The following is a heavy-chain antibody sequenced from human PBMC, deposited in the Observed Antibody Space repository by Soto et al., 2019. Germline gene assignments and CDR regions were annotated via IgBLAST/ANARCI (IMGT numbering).Heavy chain of an antibody. CDR2: FYYSGST. Sequence: SETLSLTCTVSGGAISSSSYYWCWIRHPPGKGLEWIGGFYYSGSTCYNPSLKSRVTISVDKSKNQFSLKLSSVTAADTAVYYCARETAQDYFVFWGQGTLVTVSS. V-gene: IGHV4-39*07. J-gene: IGHJ4*02. CDR3: ARETAQDYFVF. CDR1: GGAISSSSYY.